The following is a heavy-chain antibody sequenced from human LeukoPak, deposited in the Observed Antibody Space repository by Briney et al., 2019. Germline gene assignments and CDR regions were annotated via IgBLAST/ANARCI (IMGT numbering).Heavy chain of an antibody. CDR3: ARKDCSSTSCYTRPPSGMDV. CDR2: IWYDGSNK. Sequence: QPGGSLRLSCAASGFTFSSYGMHWVRQAPGKGPEWVAVIWYDGSNKYYADSVKGRFTTSRDNSKNTLYLQMNSLRAEDTAVYYCARKDCSSTSCYTRPPSGMDVWGQGTMVTVSS. D-gene: IGHD2-2*02. J-gene: IGHJ6*02. V-gene: IGHV3-33*01. CDR1: GFTFSSYG.